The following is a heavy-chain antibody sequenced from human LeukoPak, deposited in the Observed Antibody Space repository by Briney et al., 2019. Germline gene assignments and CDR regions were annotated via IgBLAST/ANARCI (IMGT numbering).Heavy chain of an antibody. CDR1: GFTFSSYN. V-gene: IGHV3-23*01. J-gene: IGHJ4*02. D-gene: IGHD5-24*01. Sequence: GGSLRLSCAASGFTFSSYNMNWVRQAPGKGLEWVSGISGGGDSTYYADSVKGRFTISRDTSKNTLYLQMNSLRAEDTAVYYGAKGGRWLPLDYWGQGTLVTVSS. CDR2: ISGGGDST. CDR3: AKGGRWLPLDY.